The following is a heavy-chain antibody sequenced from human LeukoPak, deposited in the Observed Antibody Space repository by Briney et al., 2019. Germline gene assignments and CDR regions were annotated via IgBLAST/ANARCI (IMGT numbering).Heavy chain of an antibody. Sequence: GGSLRLSCAASGFTVSSNYMSWVRQAPGKGLEWVSVIYSGGSTYYADSVKGRFTISRDNSKNTLYLQMNSLRAEDTAVYYCARDTLPSKTLDYYGMDVWGQGTTVTVSS. CDR3: ARDTLPSKTLDYYGMDV. CDR1: GFTVSSNY. J-gene: IGHJ6*02. CDR2: IYSGGST. D-gene: IGHD6-6*01. V-gene: IGHV3-66*01.